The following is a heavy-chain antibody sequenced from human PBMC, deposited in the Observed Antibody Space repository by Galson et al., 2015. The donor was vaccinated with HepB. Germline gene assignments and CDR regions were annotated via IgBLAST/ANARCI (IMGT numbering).Heavy chain of an antibody. J-gene: IGHJ5*02. CDR2: ISAYDGNT. CDR1: GYTFTSYG. D-gene: IGHD5-18*01. V-gene: IGHV1-18*01. CDR3: ARTAMVRPNWFDP. Sequence: SVKVSCKASGYTFTSYGISWVRQAPGQGLEWMGWISAYDGNTNYAQKLQGRVTMTTDTSTSTAYMELRSLRSDDTAVYYCARTAMVRPNWFDPWGQGTLVTVSS.